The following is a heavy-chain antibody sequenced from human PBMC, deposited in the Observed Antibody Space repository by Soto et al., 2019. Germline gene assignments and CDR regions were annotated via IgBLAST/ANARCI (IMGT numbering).Heavy chain of an antibody. Sequence: QVQLVQSGAEVKKPGASVTLSCKASGYTFANYGVHWVRQAPGQRLEWMAWINTGNGDTKYSQKLQGRVTVTRDTSASPVDSDLSRLRSEDTAIYFCAKGGSSGWYIDYWGQGTLVTVSS. CDR1: GYTFANYG. J-gene: IGHJ4*02. D-gene: IGHD6-19*01. CDR3: AKGGSSGWYIDY. CDR2: INTGNGDT. V-gene: IGHV1-3*04.